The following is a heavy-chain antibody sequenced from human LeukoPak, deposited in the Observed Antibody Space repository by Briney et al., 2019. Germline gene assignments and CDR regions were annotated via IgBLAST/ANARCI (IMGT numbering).Heavy chain of an antibody. J-gene: IGHJ4*02. CDR2: INPNSGGT. D-gene: IGHD2-2*01. Sequence: ASVKVSCKASGYTFTGYYMHWVRQAPGQGLEWMGWINPNSGGTNHAQKFQGRVTMTRDTSISTAYMELSRLRSDDTAVYYCAGDHGDCSSTSCYGFDYWGQGTLVTVSS. V-gene: IGHV1-2*02. CDR1: GYTFTGYY. CDR3: AGDHGDCSSTSCYGFDY.